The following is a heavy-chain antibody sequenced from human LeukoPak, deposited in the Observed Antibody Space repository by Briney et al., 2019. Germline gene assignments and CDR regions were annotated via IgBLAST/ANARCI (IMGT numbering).Heavy chain of an antibody. CDR3: ARAPYYYGSGSSPFDY. CDR1: GCTFNSFD. V-gene: IGHV1-18*01. CDR2: ICAYNGNT. J-gene: IGHJ4*02. Sequence: ASVKVSCKASGCTFNSFDICCVRQAPGQGLEWMGWICAYNGNTNYAQKLQGRVTMTTDTSTSTAYMELRSLRSDDTAVYYCARAPYYYGSGSSPFDYWGQGTLVTVSS. D-gene: IGHD3-10*01.